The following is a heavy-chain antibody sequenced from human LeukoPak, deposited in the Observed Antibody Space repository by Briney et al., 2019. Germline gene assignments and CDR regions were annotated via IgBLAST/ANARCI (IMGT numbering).Heavy chain of an antibody. CDR1: GYTFTNYA. J-gene: IGHJ4*02. CDR2: IIPILGLA. V-gene: IGHV1-69*04. CDR3: ATDIRVGATGLDY. D-gene: IGHD1-26*01. Sequence: SVKVSCKTSGYTFTNYAISWVRQAPGQGLEWMGRIIPILGLANYAQKFQGRVTITADKSTSTAYMELSSLRSEDTAVYYCATDIRVGATGLDYWGQGTLVTVSS.